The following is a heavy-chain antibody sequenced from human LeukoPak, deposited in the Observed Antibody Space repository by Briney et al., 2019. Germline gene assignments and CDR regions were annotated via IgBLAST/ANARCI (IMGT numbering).Heavy chain of an antibody. J-gene: IGHJ6*02. CDR2: IYYSGST. CDR1: GGSISSYY. Sequence: SETLSLTCTVSGGSISSYYWSWIRQPPGKGLEWIGYIYYSGSTNYNPSLKSRVTISVDTSKNQFSLKLSSVTAADTAVYYCARDQYSSGWQPRNYYGMDVWGQGTTVTVSS. D-gene: IGHD6-19*01. CDR3: ARDQYSSGWQPRNYYGMDV. V-gene: IGHV4-59*01.